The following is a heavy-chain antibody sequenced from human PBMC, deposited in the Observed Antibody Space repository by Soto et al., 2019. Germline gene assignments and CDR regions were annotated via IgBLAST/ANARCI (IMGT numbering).Heavy chain of an antibody. CDR2: ISYDGSNK. Sequence: QVQLVESGGGVVQPGRSLRLSCAASGFTFSSYGMHWVRQAPGKGLEWVAVISYDGSNKYYADSVKGRFTISRDNSKNTLYLQMNSLRAEDTAVYYCAKECYDFWSGYVHNYYYYGMDVWGQGTTVTVSS. J-gene: IGHJ6*02. D-gene: IGHD3-3*01. CDR1: GFTFSSYG. CDR3: AKECYDFWSGYVHNYYYYGMDV. V-gene: IGHV3-30*18.